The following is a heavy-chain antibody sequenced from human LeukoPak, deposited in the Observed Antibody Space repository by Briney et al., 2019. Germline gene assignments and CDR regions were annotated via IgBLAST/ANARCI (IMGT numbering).Heavy chain of an antibody. CDR1: GFTFSSYS. CDR3: ASPLGVVLRSSYGMDV. J-gene: IGHJ6*02. D-gene: IGHD2-8*02. CDR2: ISSSSSYI. V-gene: IGHV3-21*01. Sequence: GGSLRLSCAASGFTFSSYSVNWVRQAPGKGLEWVSSISSSSSYIYYADSVKGRFTISRDNAKNSLYLQMNSLRAEDTAVYYCASPLGVVLRSSYGMDVWGQGTTVTVSS.